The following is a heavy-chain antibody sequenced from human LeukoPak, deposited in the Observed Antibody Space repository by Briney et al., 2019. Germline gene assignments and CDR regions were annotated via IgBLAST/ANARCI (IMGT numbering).Heavy chain of an antibody. Sequence: PGGSLRLACAASGFTVSSNYMSWVRQAPGEVLEWVSVIYSGGRTYYAGSVKGGFTISRDNSKNTLYLQMNSLRAEDTAVYYCARDTQWPITFGYWGQGTLVTVSS. CDR1: GFTVSSNY. CDR3: ARDTQWPITFGY. J-gene: IGHJ4*02. V-gene: IGHV3-53*01. D-gene: IGHD6-19*01. CDR2: IYSGGRT.